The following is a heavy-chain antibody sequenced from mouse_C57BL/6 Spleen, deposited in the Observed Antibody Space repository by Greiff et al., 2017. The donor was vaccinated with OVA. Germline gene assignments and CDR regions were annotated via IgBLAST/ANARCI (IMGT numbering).Heavy chain of an antibody. CDR1: GYTFTSYW. V-gene: IGHV1-64*01. CDR2: IHPNSGST. J-gene: IGHJ1*03. CDR3: ARSEGTTVVGYFDV. Sequence: QVQLKQPGAELVKPGASVKLSCKASGYTFTSYWMPWVKQRPGQGLEWIGMIHPNSGSTNYNEKFKSKATLTVDKSSSTAYMQLSSLTSEDSAVYYCARSEGTTVVGYFDVWGTGTTVTVSS. D-gene: IGHD1-1*01.